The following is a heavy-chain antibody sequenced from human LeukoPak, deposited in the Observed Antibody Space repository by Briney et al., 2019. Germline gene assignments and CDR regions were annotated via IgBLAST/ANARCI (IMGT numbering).Heavy chain of an antibody. J-gene: IGHJ4*02. CDR3: ARSITIFGLVNFADY. Sequence: SETLSLTCTVSGGSISSSSYYWGWIRQPPGKGLEWIGSIYYSGSTYYNPSLKSRVSISVDTSKNQFSLKLSSVTAADTAVYYWARSITIFGLVNFADYWGQGTLVTVSS. CDR1: GGSISSSSYY. V-gene: IGHV4-39*01. CDR2: IYYSGST. D-gene: IGHD3-3*01.